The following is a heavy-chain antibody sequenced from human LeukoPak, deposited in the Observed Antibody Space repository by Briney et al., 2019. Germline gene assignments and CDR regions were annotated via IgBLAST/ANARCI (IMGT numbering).Heavy chain of an antibody. D-gene: IGHD3-3*01. CDR3: ARDRNYDFWSAPGGYFDY. V-gene: IGHV4-31*03. Sequence: SETLSLTCTVSGGAISSGAYYWIWIRQHPGKGLEWIGYIYYSGSTYYNPSLKSRVTISVDTSKNQFSLKLSSVTAADTAVYYCARDRNYDFWSAPGGYFDYWGQGTLVTVSS. CDR1: GGAISSGAYY. CDR2: IYYSGST. J-gene: IGHJ4*02.